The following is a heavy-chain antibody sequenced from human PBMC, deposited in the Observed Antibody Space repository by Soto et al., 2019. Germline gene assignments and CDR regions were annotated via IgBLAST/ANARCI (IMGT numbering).Heavy chain of an antibody. D-gene: IGHD3-22*01. CDR2: VSVNDERT. CDR3: ARELNTDSSAFYSFAF. V-gene: IGHV1-18*01. CDR1: GYTFFTSG. Sequence: SENVSCKTSGYTFFTSGLAWHRQAPGQRPEWMGWVSVNDERTNSAHNFQGRVTMTTDRSTTTTYMDLRSITSDDTAVYYCARELNTDSSAFYSFAFWGQGTLVTGSS. J-gene: IGHJ4*02.